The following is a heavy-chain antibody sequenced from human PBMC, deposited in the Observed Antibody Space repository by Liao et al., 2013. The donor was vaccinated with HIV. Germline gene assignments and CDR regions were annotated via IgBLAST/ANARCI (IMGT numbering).Heavy chain of an antibody. CDR1: GGSISSYY. Sequence: QVQLQESGPGLVKPSETLSLTCTVSGGSISSYYWSWIRQPAGKGLEWIGRIYTSGSTNYNPSLKSRVTMSVDTSKNQFSLKLSSVTAADTAVYYCARSYYDSSGYLTLYYMDVWGKGTTVTVSS. CDR3: ARSYYDSSGYLTLYYMDV. J-gene: IGHJ6*03. V-gene: IGHV4-4*07. D-gene: IGHD3-22*01. CDR2: IYTSGST.